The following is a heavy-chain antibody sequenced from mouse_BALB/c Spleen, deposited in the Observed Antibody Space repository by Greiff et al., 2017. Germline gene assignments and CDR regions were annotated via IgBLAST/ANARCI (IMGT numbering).Heavy chain of an antibody. Sequence: VQLQQSGPGLVKPSQSLSLTCTVTGYSITSDYAWNWIRQFPGNKLEWMGYISYSGSTSYNPSLKSRISITRDTSKNQFFLQLNSVTTEDTATYYCADRYDVAMDYWGQGTSVTVSS. V-gene: IGHV3-2*02. CDR2: ISYSGST. D-gene: IGHD2-14*01. J-gene: IGHJ4*01. CDR3: ADRYDVAMDY. CDR1: GYSITSDYA.